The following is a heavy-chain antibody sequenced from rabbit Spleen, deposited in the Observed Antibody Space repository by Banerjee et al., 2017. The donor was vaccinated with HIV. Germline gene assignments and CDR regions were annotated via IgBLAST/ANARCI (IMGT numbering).Heavy chain of an antibody. D-gene: IGHD8-1*01. Sequence: EQLEESGGGLVKPEGSLTLTCKASGVSFNDKDVMCWVRQAPGKGLEWIACINIVTGKAVYASWAKGRFIMSRTSSTTVTLQMTSLTIADTATYFCARDPGVGTTYFDLWDPGTLVTVS. CDR2: INIVTGKA. J-gene: IGHJ4*01. CDR3: ARDPGVGTTYFDL. CDR1: GVSFNDKDV. V-gene: IGHV1S45*01.